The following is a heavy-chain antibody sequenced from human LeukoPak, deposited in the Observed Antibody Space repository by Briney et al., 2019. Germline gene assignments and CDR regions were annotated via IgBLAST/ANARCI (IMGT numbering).Heavy chain of an antibody. J-gene: IGHJ4*02. CDR2: ISGSGGST. V-gene: IGHV3-23*01. Sequence: PGGSLRLSCAASGFTFSSYAMTWVRQAPGTGLEWVSTISGSGGSTFYADSVKGRFTISRDNSKNTLYLQMNSLRAEDTALYYCAKRQGQWLILYFFDYWGQGALVTVSS. CDR1: GFTFSSYA. CDR3: AKRQGQWLILYFFDY. D-gene: IGHD6-19*01.